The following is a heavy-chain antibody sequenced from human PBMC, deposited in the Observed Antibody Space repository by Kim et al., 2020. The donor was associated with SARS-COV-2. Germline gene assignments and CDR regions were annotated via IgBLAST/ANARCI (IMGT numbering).Heavy chain of an antibody. D-gene: IGHD6-13*01. CDR3: ATRGSSSWQFYFDY. CDR1: GFTFSSYA. J-gene: IGHJ4*02. Sequence: GSLRLSCAASGFTFSSYAMSWVRQAPGKGLEWVSTLSGSGDSIYYADSVKGRFTISRDISKNTLYLQMNSLRAEDTAAYYCATRGSSSWQFYFDYWGQGTLVSVSS. V-gene: IGHV3-23*01. CDR2: LSGSGDSI.